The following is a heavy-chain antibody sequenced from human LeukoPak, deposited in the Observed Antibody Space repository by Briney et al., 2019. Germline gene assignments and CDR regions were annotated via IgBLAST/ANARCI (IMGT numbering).Heavy chain of an antibody. CDR3: AKGGWNDPYGMDV. CDR2: ISGSGGST. J-gene: IGHJ6*02. CDR1: GFTFSSYS. V-gene: IGHV3-23*01. Sequence: GGSLRLSCAASGFTFSSYSMNWVRQAPGKGLEWVSAISGSGGSTYYADSVKGRFTISRDNSKNTLYLQMNSLRAEDTAVYYCAKGGWNDPYGMDVWGQGTTVTVSS. D-gene: IGHD1-1*01.